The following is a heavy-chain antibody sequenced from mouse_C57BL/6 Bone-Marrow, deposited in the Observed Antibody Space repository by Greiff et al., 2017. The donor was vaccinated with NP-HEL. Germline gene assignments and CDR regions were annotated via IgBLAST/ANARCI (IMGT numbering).Heavy chain of an antibody. V-gene: IGHV1-81*01. CDR1: GYTFTSYG. J-gene: IGHJ2*01. CDR3: ATGTVDY. Sequence: VKLQESGAELARPGASVKLSCKASGYTFTSYGISWVKQRTGQGLEWIGVIYPRSGNTYYNQKFKGKATLTADQSSSPAYLQLRSLTSEDSAVYFCATGTVDYWGQGTTLTVSS. CDR2: IYPRSGNT. D-gene: IGHD4-1*01.